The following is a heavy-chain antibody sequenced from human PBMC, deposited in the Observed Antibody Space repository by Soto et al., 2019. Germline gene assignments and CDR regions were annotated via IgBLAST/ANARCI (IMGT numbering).Heavy chain of an antibody. J-gene: IGHJ4*02. CDR2: IKSKTDGGTT. D-gene: IGHD5-18*01. V-gene: IGHV3-15*07. Sequence: GGSLRLSCAASGFTFSNAWMNWVRPAPGKGLEWVGRIKSKTDGGTTDYAAPVKGRFTISRDDSKNTLYLQMNSLKTEDTAVYYCTTDWGYSYGVDYWGQGTLVTVSS. CDR3: TTDWGYSYGVDY. CDR1: GFTFSNAW.